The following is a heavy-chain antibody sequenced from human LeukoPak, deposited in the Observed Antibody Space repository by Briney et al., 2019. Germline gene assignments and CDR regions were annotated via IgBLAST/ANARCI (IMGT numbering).Heavy chain of an antibody. CDR2: ISGSGGTA. D-gene: IGHD3-10*01. CDR3: ARDLNYYGSGSYS. CDR1: GFTFSSYG. J-gene: IGHJ4*02. V-gene: IGHV3-23*01. Sequence: GGSLRLSCTASGFTFSSYGMHWVRQAPGKGLEWVSAISGSGGTAYYADSVKGRFTISRDNSKNTLYLQMNSLRAEDTAVYYCARDLNYYGSGSYSWGQGTLVTVSS.